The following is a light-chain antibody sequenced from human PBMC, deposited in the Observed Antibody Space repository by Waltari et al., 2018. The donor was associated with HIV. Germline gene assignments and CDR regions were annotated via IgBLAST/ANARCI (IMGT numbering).Light chain of an antibody. CDR1: QSINNY. V-gene: IGKV1-39*01. Sequence: DIQMTQSPSPLSACVGDRVTITCRASQSINNYLNWYQQKPGKAPKLLIYAASTLQSGVPSRFSGSGSGTDFTLTIRSLQLEDFATYYCQQSHSIPVTFGPGTKVDIK. J-gene: IGKJ3*01. CDR2: AAS. CDR3: QQSHSIPVT.